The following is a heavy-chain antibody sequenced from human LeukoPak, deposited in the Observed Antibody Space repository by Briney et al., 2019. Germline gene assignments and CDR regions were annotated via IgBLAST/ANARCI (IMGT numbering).Heavy chain of an antibody. J-gene: IGHJ1*01. CDR1: GFTFSSYE. Sequence: GGSLRLSCAASGFTFSSYEMNWVRQVPGKGLEWISYISSSGSTIYFADSVKGRFTISRDNAKNSLYLQMNSLRAEETAVYYCARPSRPYRSSEYFQHWGQGTLVIVSS. CDR3: ARPSRPYRSSEYFQH. D-gene: IGHD6-13*01. V-gene: IGHV3-48*03. CDR2: ISSSGSTI.